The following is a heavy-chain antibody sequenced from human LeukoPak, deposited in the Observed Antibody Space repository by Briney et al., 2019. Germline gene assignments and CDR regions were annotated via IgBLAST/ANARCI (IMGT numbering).Heavy chain of an antibody. CDR1: GFTFSSHG. V-gene: IGHV3-23*01. Sequence: PGGSLRLSCAASGFTFSSHGMSWVRQAPGKGLEWVSTISGSGDNTYYADSVKGRFSISRDNSRNTLSLQMNSLRAEDTAVYYCAKAQGPRSSFDIWGRGTMVTVSS. CDR2: ISGSGDNT. CDR3: AKAQGPRSSFDI. J-gene: IGHJ3*02.